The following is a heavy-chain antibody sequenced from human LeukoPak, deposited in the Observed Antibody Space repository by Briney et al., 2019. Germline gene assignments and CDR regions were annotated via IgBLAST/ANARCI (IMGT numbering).Heavy chain of an antibody. V-gene: IGHV3-30*18. CDR3: AKGWFDP. CDR2: ISYDGSNK. CDR1: GFTFSSYG. Sequence: GGSLRLSCAASGFTFSSYGMHRVRQAPGKGLEWVAVISYDGSNKYYADSVKGRFTISRDNSKNTLYLQMNSLRAEDTAVYYCAKGWFDPWGQGTLVTVSS. J-gene: IGHJ5*02.